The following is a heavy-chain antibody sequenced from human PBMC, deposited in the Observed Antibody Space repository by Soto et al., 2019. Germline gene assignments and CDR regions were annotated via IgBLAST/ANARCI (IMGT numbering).Heavy chain of an antibody. V-gene: IGHV4-59*08. CDR2: IYCSWSA. J-gene: IGHJ6*04. Sequence: QVQLQESGPGLVQPSKTLSLTCTFSGGSISSYYWIWIRHTPGTGLQYIWYIYCSWSANYNHSLKTRNTISDVSSTNNCFVTLPPVTPADTAVYYCARGWWEREGYVMVVWRKGTTITVSS. CDR1: GGSISSYY. CDR3: ARGWWEREGYVMVV. D-gene: IGHD1-26*01.